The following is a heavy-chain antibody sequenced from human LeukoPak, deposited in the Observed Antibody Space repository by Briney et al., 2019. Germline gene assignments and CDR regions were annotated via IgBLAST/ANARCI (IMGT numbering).Heavy chain of an antibody. V-gene: IGHV3-21*01. CDR2: ISSHSRDI. Sequence: PGGSLRLSCAASGFTFNTYSMNWVRQAPGKGLEWVSSISSHSRDIYYADSVKGRFTISRDNPKNSLHLQMNSLRAEDTAVYYCARDDRDISSFRFDYWGHGILVTVSS. CDR3: ARDDRDISSFRFDY. J-gene: IGHJ4*01. D-gene: IGHD6-6*01. CDR1: GFTFNTYS.